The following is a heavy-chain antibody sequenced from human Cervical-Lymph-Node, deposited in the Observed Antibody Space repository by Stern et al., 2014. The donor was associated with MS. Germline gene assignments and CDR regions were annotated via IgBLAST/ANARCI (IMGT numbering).Heavy chain of an antibody. D-gene: IGHD6-19*01. Sequence: EVQLVESGGSLVQPGGSLRLSCAASGFTFSSYAMSWVRQAPGKGLELVSAISGSGDSTYYADSVKGRFTISRDNSKNTLYLQMNSLRADDTAVYYCAKEGILVASFDYWGQGTLVTVSS. V-gene: IGHV3-23*04. CDR1: GFTFSSYA. CDR2: ISGSGDST. CDR3: AKEGILVASFDY. J-gene: IGHJ4*02.